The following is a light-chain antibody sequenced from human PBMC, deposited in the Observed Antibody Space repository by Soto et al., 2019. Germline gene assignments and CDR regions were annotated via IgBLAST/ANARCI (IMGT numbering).Light chain of an antibody. Sequence: EIVLTLSPATLSLSPGERATLSCRASQSVSSNLAWYQQKPGQAPRLLIYDSSNRATGIPARFSGSGSGTDFTLTISSLESEEFAVYYCQQRTNWPLTFGGGTKVEIK. CDR1: QSVSSN. J-gene: IGKJ4*01. CDR2: DSS. V-gene: IGKV3-11*01. CDR3: QQRTNWPLT.